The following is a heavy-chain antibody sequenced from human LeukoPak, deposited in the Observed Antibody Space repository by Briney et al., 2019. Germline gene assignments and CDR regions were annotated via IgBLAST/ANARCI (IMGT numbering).Heavy chain of an antibody. D-gene: IGHD6-13*01. V-gene: IGHV1-18*01. J-gene: IGHJ4*02. CDR3: ARAPGSSVLLPFDY. Sequence: GASVKVSCKASGYTFINYDINWVRQATGQGLEWMGWISAYNGNTNYAQKLQGRVTMTTDTSTSTAYMELRSLRSDDTAVYYCARAPGSSVLLPFDYWGQGTLVTVSS. CDR1: GYTFINYD. CDR2: ISAYNGNT.